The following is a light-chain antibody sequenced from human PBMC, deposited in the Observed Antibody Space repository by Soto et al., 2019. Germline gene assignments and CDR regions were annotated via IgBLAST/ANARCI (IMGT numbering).Light chain of an antibody. J-gene: IGLJ2*01. CDR3: CSYAGSDTPHVV. CDR2: DVS. Sequence: QSALTQPRSVSGSPGQSVTISCTGTSSDVGGYNYVSWYQQHPGKAPKLMIYDVSKRPSGVPDRFSGSKSGNTASLTISGLQDEDEADYYCCSYAGSDTPHVVFGGGTKLTVL. V-gene: IGLV2-11*01. CDR1: SSDVGGYNY.